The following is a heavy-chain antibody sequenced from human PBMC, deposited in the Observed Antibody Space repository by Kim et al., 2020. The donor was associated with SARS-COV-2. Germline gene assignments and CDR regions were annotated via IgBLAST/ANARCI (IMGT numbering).Heavy chain of an antibody. V-gene: IGHV3-30*04. CDR3: ARDNYDYIWGSYRSGSTPDY. Sequence: GGSLRLSCAASGFTFSSYAMHWVRQAPGKGLEWVAVISYDGSNKYYVDSVKGRFTISRDNSKNTLYLQMNSLRAEDTAVYYCARDNYDYIWGSYRSGSTPDYWGQGTLVTVSS. CDR2: ISYDGSNK. CDR1: GFTFSSYA. J-gene: IGHJ4*02. D-gene: IGHD3-16*02.